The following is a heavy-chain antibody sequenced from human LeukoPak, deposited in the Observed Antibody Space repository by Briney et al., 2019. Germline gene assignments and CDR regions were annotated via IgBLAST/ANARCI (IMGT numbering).Heavy chain of an antibody. V-gene: IGHV4-39*01. CDR2: IYYGGST. CDR1: GGSISSSSYY. D-gene: IGHD5-12*01. Sequence: HPSETLSLTCTVSGGSISSSSYYWGWIRQPPGKGLEWIGSIYYGGSTYYNPSLKSRVTISVDTSKNQFSLKLSSVTAADTAVYYCAGIGRWLQFFGYWGQGTLVTVSS. CDR3: AGIGRWLQFFGY. J-gene: IGHJ4*02.